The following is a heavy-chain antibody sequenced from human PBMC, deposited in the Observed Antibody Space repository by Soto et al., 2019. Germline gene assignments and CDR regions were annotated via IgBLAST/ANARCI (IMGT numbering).Heavy chain of an antibody. Sequence: QVQLVQSGAEVKKPGASVKVSCKVSGYTLNEVAMHWVRQAPGKGLEWLGGFDPDEAETIYAQYFQGRVTMTEDTSTDRVYMELRSLIFEDTALYFCTTYHGDYNFDHWGQGTLVTVSS. V-gene: IGHV1-24*01. J-gene: IGHJ5*02. CDR2: FDPDEAET. CDR3: TTYHGDYNFDH. D-gene: IGHD4-17*01. CDR1: GYTLNEVA.